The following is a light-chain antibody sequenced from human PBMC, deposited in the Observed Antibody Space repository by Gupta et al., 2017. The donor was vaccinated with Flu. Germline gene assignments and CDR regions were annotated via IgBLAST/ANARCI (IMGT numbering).Light chain of an antibody. CDR2: GAS. Sequence: EIVMTQSPATLSVSPGERVTVSCRASQSVSSNLAWFQQKPGQAPRLLIFGASTRATGIPARFSGSGSGTEFTLTISSLQSEDFAVYYCQQDNNWPRSFGQGTKLEIK. CDR1: QSVSSN. J-gene: IGKJ2*01. V-gene: IGKV3-15*01. CDR3: QQDNNWPRS.